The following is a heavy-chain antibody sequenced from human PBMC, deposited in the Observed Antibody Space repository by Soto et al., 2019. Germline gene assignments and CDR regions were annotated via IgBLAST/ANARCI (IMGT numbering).Heavy chain of an antibody. CDR3: ARHPPPYYGVDV. J-gene: IGHJ6*02. V-gene: IGHV4-4*02. CDR2: IYHSGTT. Sequence: QVQLQESGPGLVKPSGTLSLTCAVSGGSISSNNWWSWVRQPPGKGLEWIGEIYHSGTTHYSPSLTGRAPISVDKSTNQFSLNLSSVTAADTAVYYCARHPPPYYGVDVWGQGTTVTVSS. CDR1: GGSISSNNW.